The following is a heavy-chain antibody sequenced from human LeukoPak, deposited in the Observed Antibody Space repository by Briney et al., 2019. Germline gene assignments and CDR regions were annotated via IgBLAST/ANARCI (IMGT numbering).Heavy chain of an antibody. D-gene: IGHD3-22*01. J-gene: IGHJ6*02. CDR1: GFGFGQYE. Sequence: GGSLRLSCAASGFGFGQYEMNWVRQAPGKGLERIAYISVRAATIYYGDSVEGRFTISRDDAKNSLYLQMNGLRVEDTAIYYCAKDFPHYYEVPHGMDVWGQGTTVTV. CDR3: AKDFPHYYEVPHGMDV. V-gene: IGHV3-48*03. CDR2: ISVRAATI.